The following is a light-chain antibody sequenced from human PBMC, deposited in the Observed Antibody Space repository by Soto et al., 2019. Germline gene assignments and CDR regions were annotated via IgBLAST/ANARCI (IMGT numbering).Light chain of an antibody. CDR3: AQIYTAQWT. J-gene: IGKJ1*01. V-gene: IGKV1-39*01. CDR2: GAS. Sequence: DIYVTQSPSSLPASLGDRVTITCRASENIKNYLIWYQQKPGKAPKLLIYGASTLKTGVPSRFSGSGSGTDFTFTIGGLQPDDFATYYCAQIYTAQWTFGQGTRV. CDR1: ENIKNY.